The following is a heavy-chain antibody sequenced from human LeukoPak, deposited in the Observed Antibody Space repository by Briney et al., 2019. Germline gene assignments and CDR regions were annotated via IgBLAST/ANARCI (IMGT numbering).Heavy chain of an antibody. CDR1: GGSISSSSYY. CDR2: TYYGGDT. D-gene: IGHD6-25*01. Sequence: SETQSLTCTVSGGSISSSSYYWGWIRQPPGKGLEWIGNTYYGGDTYYNPSLKSRVTISVDTPKNQFSLELNSVTAADTAVYYCAAAFDYWGQGTLVTVSS. J-gene: IGHJ4*02. V-gene: IGHV4-39*01. CDR3: AAAFDY.